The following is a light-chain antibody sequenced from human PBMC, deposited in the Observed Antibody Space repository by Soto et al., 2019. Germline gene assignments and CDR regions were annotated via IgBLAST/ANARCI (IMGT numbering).Light chain of an antibody. CDR1: SSNIGAGRD. CDR2: GDS. J-gene: IGLJ1*01. CDR3: LSYDSDMSSPSYV. Sequence: SVLTQPPSVSGAPGQRVTISCTGSSSNIGAGRDVHWYQQLPGTAPKLLIYGDSNRPSGVPARFSGSKSGASASLAITGIQAEDEAEYHCLSYDSDMSSPSYVFGTGPQLTVL. V-gene: IGLV1-40*01.